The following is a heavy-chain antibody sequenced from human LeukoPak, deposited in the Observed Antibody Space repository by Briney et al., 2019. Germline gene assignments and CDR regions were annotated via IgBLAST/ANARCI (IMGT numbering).Heavy chain of an antibody. CDR3: AKDSLRERIVGSTTRGVNDY. V-gene: IGHV3-7*01. CDR1: GFSFRSHW. CDR2: IKKDGSEK. D-gene: IGHD1-26*01. Sequence: GGSLRLSCAASGFSFRSHWMSWVRQAPGKGLEWVANIKKDGSEKYYVDSVKGRFTISRDNAKTSLYLQMNSLRGEDTAVYYCAKDSLRERIVGSTTRGVNDYWGQGTLVTVSS. J-gene: IGHJ4*02.